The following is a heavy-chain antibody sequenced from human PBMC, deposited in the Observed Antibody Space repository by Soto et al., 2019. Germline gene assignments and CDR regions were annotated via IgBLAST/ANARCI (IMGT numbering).Heavy chain of an antibody. J-gene: IGHJ4*02. CDR2: IGYDGRVK. Sequence: PGGSLRLSCEVSGFTFSSFGMHWVRQAPGKGLEWVAVIGYDGRVKQYADSVKGRFTSSRDNSKNTLYLQMNSLRTEDTAVYYCARDAGSFDYWGQGTLVTVSS. D-gene: IGHD3-10*01. CDR3: ARDAGSFDY. CDR1: GFTFSSFG. V-gene: IGHV3-30*03.